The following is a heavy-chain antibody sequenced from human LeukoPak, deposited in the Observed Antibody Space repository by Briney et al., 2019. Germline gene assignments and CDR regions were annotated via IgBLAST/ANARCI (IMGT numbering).Heavy chain of an antibody. J-gene: IGHJ3*02. CDR2: ISYDGSNK. CDR1: GFTFSSYG. Sequence: GGSLRLSCAASGFTFSSYGMHWVRQAPGKGLEWVAVISYDGSNKYYADSVKGRFTISRDNSKNTLYLQMNSLRAEDTAVYYCAKDVLVVVVTTTHDAFDIWGQGTMVTVSS. CDR3: AKDVLVVVVTTTHDAFDI. V-gene: IGHV3-30*18. D-gene: IGHD2-15*01.